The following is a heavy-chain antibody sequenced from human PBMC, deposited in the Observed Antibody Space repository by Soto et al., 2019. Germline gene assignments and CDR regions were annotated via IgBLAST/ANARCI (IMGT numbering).Heavy chain of an antibody. CDR1: GGSISSGGYY. J-gene: IGHJ5*02. CDR2: IYYSGST. D-gene: IGHD3-3*01. Sequence: QVQLQESGPGLVKPSQTLSLTCTVSGGSISSGGYYWSWIRQHPGKGLEGIGYIYYSGSTYYNPSPKSRVTISVDTSKNQFSLKLSSVTAADTAVYYCARVTGEKYYDFWSGYTYNWFDPWGQGTLVTVSS. V-gene: IGHV4-31*03. CDR3: ARVTGEKYYDFWSGYTYNWFDP.